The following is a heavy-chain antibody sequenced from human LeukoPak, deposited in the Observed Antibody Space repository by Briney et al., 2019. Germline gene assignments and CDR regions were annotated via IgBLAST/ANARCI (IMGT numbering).Heavy chain of an antibody. CDR1: GYTFTGYY. CDR3: ARGYCSSTSCFGFDP. D-gene: IGHD2-2*01. V-gene: IGHV1-2*02. Sequence: ASVRVSCKASGYTFTGYYMNWVRQAPGQGLEWMGWINPNSGGTNYAQKFQRRVTMTRHTSISTAYMERSRLRSDDTAVYYCARGYCSSTSCFGFDPWGQGTLVTVSS. J-gene: IGHJ5*02. CDR2: INPNSGGT.